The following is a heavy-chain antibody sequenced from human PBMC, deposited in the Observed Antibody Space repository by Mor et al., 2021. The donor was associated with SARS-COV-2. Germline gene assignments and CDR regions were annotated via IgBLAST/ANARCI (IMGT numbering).Heavy chain of an antibody. CDR3: ARGGCSGGSCQNY. Sequence: NPSLKSRVTISVDTSKNQFSLKLSSVTAADTAVYYCARGGCSGGSCQNYWGQG. V-gene: IGHV4-34*01. D-gene: IGHD2-15*01. J-gene: IGHJ4*02.